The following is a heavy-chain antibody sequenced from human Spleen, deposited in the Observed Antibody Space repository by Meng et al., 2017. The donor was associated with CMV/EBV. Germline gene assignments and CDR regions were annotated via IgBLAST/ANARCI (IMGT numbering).Heavy chain of an antibody. CDR3: ARDGRGYSYGYAFDI. CDR1: GGSISSSSYY. J-gene: IGHJ3*02. V-gene: IGHV4-39*07. CDR2: IYYSGST. Sequence: SETLSLTCTVSGGSISSSSYYWGWIRQPPGKGLEWIGSIYYSGSTYYNPSLKSRVTISVDTSKNQFSLKLSSVTAADTAVYYCARDGRGYSYGYAFDIWGQGTMVTVSS. D-gene: IGHD5-18*01.